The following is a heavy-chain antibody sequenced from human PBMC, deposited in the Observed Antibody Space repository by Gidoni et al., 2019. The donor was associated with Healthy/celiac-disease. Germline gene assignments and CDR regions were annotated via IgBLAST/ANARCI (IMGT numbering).Heavy chain of an antibody. CDR2: ISSSSSTI. CDR1: GFTFSSYS. J-gene: IGHJ4*02. V-gene: IGHV3-48*01. Sequence: EVQLVESGGGLVQPGGSLRLSCAASGFTFSSYSMNWVRQAPGKGLEWVSYISSSSSTIYYADSVKGRFTISRDNAKNSLYLQMNSLRAEDTAVYYCARDLYGDYVGDWGQGTLVTVSS. CDR3: ARDLYGDYVGD. D-gene: IGHD4-17*01.